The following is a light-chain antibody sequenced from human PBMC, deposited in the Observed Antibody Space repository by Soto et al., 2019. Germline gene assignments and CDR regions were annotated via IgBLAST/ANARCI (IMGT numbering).Light chain of an antibody. J-gene: IGKJ1*01. CDR1: QSVSNSY. CDR3: QQYGSPPLT. V-gene: IGKV3-20*01. Sequence: EIVLTQSPGTLSLSPGERATLSCRGSQSVSNSYLAWYQQKPGQAPRLLIYGASSRATVIPDRFSGSGSGTDFTLTSSILEPEDAADYYWQQYGSPPLTFGQGTKVEIK. CDR2: GAS.